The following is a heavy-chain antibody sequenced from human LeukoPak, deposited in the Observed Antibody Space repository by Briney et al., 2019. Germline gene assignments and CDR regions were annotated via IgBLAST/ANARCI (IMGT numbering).Heavy chain of an antibody. D-gene: IGHD4-23*01. Sequence: ASVKVSCKASGFTFTGYYFHWVRQAPGQGLEWMGWVNPNTGGTNYAQMFQGRVTMTRDTSTSTAYMELSRLTSDDTALYYCARDSYGGNWSLGYWCQGALVTVSS. V-gene: IGHV1-2*02. CDR2: VNPNTGGT. CDR1: GFTFTGYY. CDR3: ARDSYGGNWSLGY. J-gene: IGHJ4*02.